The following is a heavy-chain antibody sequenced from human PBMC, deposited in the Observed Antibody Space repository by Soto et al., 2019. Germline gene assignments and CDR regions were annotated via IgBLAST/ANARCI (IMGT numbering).Heavy chain of an antibody. J-gene: IGHJ4*02. D-gene: IGHD3-9*01. CDR3: ARHYDILTGYYTPPEY. CDR1: GGSISSSSYY. Sequence: SETLSLTCTVSGGSISSSSYYWGWIRQPPGKGLEWIGSIYYSGSTYYNPSLKSRVTISVDTSKNQFSLKLSSVTAADTAVYYCARHYDILTGYYTPPEYWGQGTQVTVSS. V-gene: IGHV4-39*01. CDR2: IYYSGST.